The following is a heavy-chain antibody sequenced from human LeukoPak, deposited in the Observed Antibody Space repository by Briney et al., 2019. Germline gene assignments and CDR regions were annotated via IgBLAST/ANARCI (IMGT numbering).Heavy chain of an antibody. CDR1: GFTVSSNY. D-gene: IGHD6-13*01. J-gene: IGHJ5*02. Sequence: AGGSLRLSCAASGFTVSSNYMSWVRQAPGKGLEWVSVIYSGGSTYYADSVKGRFTISRDNSKNTLYLQMNSLRAEDTAVYYCARGGSSWYGLNWFDPWGQGTLVTVSS. CDR2: IYSGGST. V-gene: IGHV3-53*01. CDR3: ARGGSSWYGLNWFDP.